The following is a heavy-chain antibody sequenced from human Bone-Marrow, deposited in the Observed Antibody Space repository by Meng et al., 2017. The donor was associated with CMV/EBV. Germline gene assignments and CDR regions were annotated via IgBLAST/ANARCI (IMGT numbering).Heavy chain of an antibody. CDR3: AKDLGCSSTSCWGYYYYGMDV. CDR2: IWYDGSNK. CDR1: GFTFSSYG. Sequence: GGSLRLSCAASGFTFSSYGMHWVRQAPGKGLEWVAVIWYDGSNKYYADSVKGRFTISRDNSKNTLYLQMNSLRAEDTAVYYCAKDLGCSSTSCWGYYYYGMDVWGPGTTVTVSS. J-gene: IGHJ6*01. V-gene: IGHV3-33*06. D-gene: IGHD2-2*01.